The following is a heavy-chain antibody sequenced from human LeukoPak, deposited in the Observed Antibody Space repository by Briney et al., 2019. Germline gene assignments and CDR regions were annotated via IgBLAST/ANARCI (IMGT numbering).Heavy chain of an antibody. CDR2: ISGSGGST. Sequence: GGSLRLSCAASGFTFRKYAMSWVRQAPGKGLEWVSGISGSGGSTYYADSVKGRFTISRDNSKNTLYVQMNSLRAEDTAVYYCAKDRKFMTTVTRGAFDIWGQGTMVTVSS. D-gene: IGHD4-17*01. V-gene: IGHV3-23*01. J-gene: IGHJ3*02. CDR1: GFTFRKYA. CDR3: AKDRKFMTTVTRGAFDI.